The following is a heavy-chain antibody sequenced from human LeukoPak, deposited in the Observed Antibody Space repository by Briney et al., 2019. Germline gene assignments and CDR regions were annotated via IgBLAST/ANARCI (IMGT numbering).Heavy chain of an antibody. CDR2: IYTSGST. D-gene: IGHD3-22*01. CDR3: ARDQGYYYDTSGYYDAFDI. J-gene: IGHJ3*02. CDR1: DDSISSYY. V-gene: IGHV4-4*07. Sequence: SETLSLTCTVSDDSISSYYWSWIRQPAGKGLEWIGRIYTSGSTYYNPSLKGRVTMSVDTSKNQLSLKLSSVTAADTAVYYCARDQGYYYDTSGYYDAFDIWGQGTMVTVS.